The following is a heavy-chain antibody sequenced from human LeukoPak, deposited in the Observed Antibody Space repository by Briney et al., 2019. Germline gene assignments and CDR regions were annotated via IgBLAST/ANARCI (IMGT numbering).Heavy chain of an antibody. D-gene: IGHD5-18*01. CDR2: IYSGGST. J-gene: IGHJ4*02. V-gene: IGHV3-53*01. Sequence: GGSLRLSCAASGFTVSSNYLSWVRQAPGKGLEWVSVIYSGGSTYYADSVKGRFTISRDNSKNTLYLQMNSLRAEDTAVYYCARDSGVTYYFDYWGQGTLVTVSS. CDR3: ARDSGVTYYFDY. CDR1: GFTVSSNY.